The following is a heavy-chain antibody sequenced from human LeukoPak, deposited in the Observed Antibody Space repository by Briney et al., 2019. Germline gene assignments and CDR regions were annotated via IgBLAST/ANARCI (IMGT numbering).Heavy chain of an antibody. CDR1: GGSFSGYY. CDR2: INHSGST. Sequence: PSETLSLTCAVYGGSFSGYYWSWIRQPPGKGLEWIGEINHSGSTYYNPSLKSRVTISVDTSKNQFSLKLSSVTAADTAVYYCARDRLQLQSWGQGTLVTVSS. CDR3: ARDRLQLQS. J-gene: IGHJ5*02. D-gene: IGHD1-1*01. V-gene: IGHV4-34*01.